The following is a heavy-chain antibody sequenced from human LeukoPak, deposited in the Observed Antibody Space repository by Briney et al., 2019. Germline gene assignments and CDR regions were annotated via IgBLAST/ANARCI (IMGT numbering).Heavy chain of an antibody. V-gene: IGHV3-30-3*01. CDR3: ARGERSLHYYFDY. J-gene: IGHJ4*02. Sequence: GRSLRLSCAASGFTFSSYAMEWVRQAPGKGLEWGAVISYDGSNKYYADSVKGRFTISRDNSKNTLYLQMNSLRAEDTAVYYCARGERSLHYYFDYWGQGTLVTVSS. CDR1: GFTFSSYA. D-gene: IGHD5-24*01. CDR2: ISYDGSNK.